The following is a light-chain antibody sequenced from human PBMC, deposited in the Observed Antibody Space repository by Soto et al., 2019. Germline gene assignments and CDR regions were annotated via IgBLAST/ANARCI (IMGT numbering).Light chain of an antibody. CDR1: KLGDKY. Sequence: SYELTQPPSVSVSPGQTATVSCSGDKLGDKYACWYQQKPGQSPVLVIYEDAKRPSGIPERFSGSNSGNTATLTISGTQTMDEADYYCQTWDSSSGWVFGTGTKGTVL. CDR2: EDA. V-gene: IGLV3-1*01. CDR3: QTWDSSSGWV. J-gene: IGLJ1*01.